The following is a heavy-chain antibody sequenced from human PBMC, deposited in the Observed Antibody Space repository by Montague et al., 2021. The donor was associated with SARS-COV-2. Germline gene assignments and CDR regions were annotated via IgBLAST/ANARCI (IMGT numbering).Heavy chain of an antibody. CDR3: VRLLNSCSNGVCRTDYYYAKDI. Sequence: SETLSLTCTVSGGSIGGYYWSWIRQSPGKGLEWIAYIYYSGSTXXXPXXXXRVTVSVDRSKNQVSLKLSSVTPADTAVYYCVRLLNSCSNGVCRTDYYYAKDIWGQGTTVTVSS. CDR2: IYYSGST. J-gene: IGHJ6*02. V-gene: IGHV4-59*01. CDR1: GGSIGGYY. D-gene: IGHD2-8*01.